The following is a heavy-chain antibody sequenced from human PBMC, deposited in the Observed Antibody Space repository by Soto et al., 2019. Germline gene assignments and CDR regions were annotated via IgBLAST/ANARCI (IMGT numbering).Heavy chain of an antibody. CDR1: GYIFANYP. Sequence: QVQLVQSGAEMKRPGASVTVSCTASGYIFANYPMQWVRQAPGQGLEWMGWINPGNGNTKYSKKFQGRVTITRDTSAITIYMELNSLTSKDTAMYYCARVVRHFSGSRDHWFDPWGQGTLVTVSS. V-gene: IGHV1-3*01. J-gene: IGHJ5*02. CDR2: INPGNGNT. CDR3: ARVVRHFSGSRDHWFDP. D-gene: IGHD3-10*01.